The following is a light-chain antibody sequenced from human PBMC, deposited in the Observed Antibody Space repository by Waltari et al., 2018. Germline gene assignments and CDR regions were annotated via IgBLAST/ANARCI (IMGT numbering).Light chain of an antibody. CDR2: RAS. J-gene: IGKJ4*01. CDR1: ESVSTW. Sequence: IQMTQSPSRLSASSGDRVTNNCRTSESVSTWLAWYQQKPGKAPKLLIYRASSLEGEVPSRFTGSGYGTEFTLTINNLQPEDFATYFCQQYTSTSLTFGGGTEVEI. CDR3: QQYTSTSLT. V-gene: IGKV1-5*03.